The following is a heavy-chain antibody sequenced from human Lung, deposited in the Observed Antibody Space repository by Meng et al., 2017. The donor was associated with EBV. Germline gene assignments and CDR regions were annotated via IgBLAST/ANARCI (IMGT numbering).Heavy chain of an antibody. Sequence: QEHLVESGGGVVQPGRSLRLSCAASGFTFSNYGFHWVRQAPGKGPEWVAIIPSDASHNKYYADSVKGRFTISRDNSKNTLYLQMNSLRTEDTAVYYCAKDISGRFDPWGQGTLVTVSA. V-gene: IGHV3-30*18. J-gene: IGHJ5*02. CDR3: AKDISGRFDP. CDR1: GFTFSNYG. CDR2: IPSDASHNK. D-gene: IGHD3-3*02.